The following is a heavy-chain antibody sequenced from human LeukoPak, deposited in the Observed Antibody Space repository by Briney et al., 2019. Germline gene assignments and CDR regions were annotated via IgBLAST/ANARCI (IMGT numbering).Heavy chain of an antibody. V-gene: IGHV1-46*01. CDR3: ARARDQEFDF. CDR2: LNPSSNYT. D-gene: IGHD2-21*02. J-gene: IGHJ4*02. Sequence: ASVKVSYKTSGYTFSNYFMHWIRQAPGQGPEWMGILNPSSNYTEYAEKFQGRVAMTKDTSTSTIYMELNRLTFEDTAVYFCARARDQEFDFWGQGTLVTVSS. CDR1: GYTFSNYF.